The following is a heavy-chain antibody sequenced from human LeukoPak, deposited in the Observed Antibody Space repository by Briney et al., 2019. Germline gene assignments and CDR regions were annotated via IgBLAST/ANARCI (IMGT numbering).Heavy chain of an antibody. V-gene: IGHV4-30-4*02. CDR2: IYYSGTT. CDR1: GGSISSGDYY. CDR3: ARDRPGGSSLDY. J-gene: IGHJ4*02. Sequence: PSETLSLTCTVSGGSISSGDYYWSWIRQPPGEGLEWIGYIYYSGTTYYNPSLRGRVTISVDTSKTHFSLKLSSVTAADTALYYCARDRPGGSSLDYWGQGTLVTVSS. D-gene: IGHD6-13*01.